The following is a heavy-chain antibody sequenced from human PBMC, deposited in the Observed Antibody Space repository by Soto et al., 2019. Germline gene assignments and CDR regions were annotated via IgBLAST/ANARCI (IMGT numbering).Heavy chain of an antibody. CDR2: INWNGGST. J-gene: IGHJ4*02. D-gene: IGHD6-19*01. CDR1: GFTFDDYG. CDR3: ARLYSSGWYGPGRY. V-gene: IGHV3-20*04. Sequence: EVQLVESGGGVVRPGGSLRLSCAASGFTFDDYGMSWGRQAPGKGREWVYGINWNGGSTGYADSVKGRFTISRDNAKNSLYLQMNSLRAEDTALYYGARLYSSGWYGPGRYWGQGTLVTVSS.